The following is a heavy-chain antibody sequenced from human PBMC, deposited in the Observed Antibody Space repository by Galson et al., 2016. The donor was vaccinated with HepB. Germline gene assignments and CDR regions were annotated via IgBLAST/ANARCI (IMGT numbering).Heavy chain of an antibody. CDR1: GISFSKSA. CDR2: IWLDGSNE. J-gene: IGHJ4*02. CDR3: ARQLVTDGYPFDI. Sequence: SLRLSCAASGISFSKSAMHWVRQAPGKGLEWVAVIWLDGSNENYGDSVKGRFTISRDNSKDTLYMQINSLRPEDTATYFCARQLVTDGYPFDIWGQGTLVAVSP. V-gene: IGHV3-33*01. D-gene: IGHD5-24*01.